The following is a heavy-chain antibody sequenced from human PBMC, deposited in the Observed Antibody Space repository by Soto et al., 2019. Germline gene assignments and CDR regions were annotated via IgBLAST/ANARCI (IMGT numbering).Heavy chain of an antibody. CDR1: GFSITTTGVG. CDR3: VRSLGVRWLPVDY. D-gene: IGHD5-12*01. CDR2: IYWDDDK. J-gene: IGHJ4*02. V-gene: IGHV2-5*02. Sequence: QITLKESGPTLVKPTQTLTLTCTFSGFSITTTGVGVGWIRQPPGRALEWLALIYWDDDKRYSAFLKTRVTITKSTSENQVVLKLTNMDPVDTGTYYCVRSLGVRWLPVDYWCQGILVTVSS.